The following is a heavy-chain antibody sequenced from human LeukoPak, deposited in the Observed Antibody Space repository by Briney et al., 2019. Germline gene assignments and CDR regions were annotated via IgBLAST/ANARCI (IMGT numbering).Heavy chain of an antibody. D-gene: IGHD2-2*01. CDR2: INYHSQPT. Sequence: GGSLRLSCTASGFTFSTFHMHWVRQAPGKGLEWVSYINYHSQPTYYADSVKGRFTISRDNSKNTLYLQMNSLRAEDTAVYYCAKDGVVVVPRFDPWGQGTLVTVSS. J-gene: IGHJ5*02. CDR1: GFTFSTFH. CDR3: AKDGVVVVPRFDP. V-gene: IGHV3-23*01.